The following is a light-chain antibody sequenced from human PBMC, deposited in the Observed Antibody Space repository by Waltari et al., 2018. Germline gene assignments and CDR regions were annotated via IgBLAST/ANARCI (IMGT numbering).Light chain of an antibody. Sequence: SYVLTQPPSMSVAPGKTATITCGGDNIGSKRVQWYKQKPGQAPILVIYYDDERPSGIPVRFFGSNSGNTATLTISRVEAGDEADYYCQVWDSTSDHYVFATGTRVTVL. CDR3: QVWDSTSDHYV. V-gene: IGLV3-21*04. CDR1: NIGSKR. J-gene: IGLJ1*01. CDR2: YDD.